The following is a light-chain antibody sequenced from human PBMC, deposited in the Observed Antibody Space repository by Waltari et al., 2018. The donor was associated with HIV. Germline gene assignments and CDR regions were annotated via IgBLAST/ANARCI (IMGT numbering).Light chain of an antibody. Sequence: TVLTQSPVTLSVSPGDRVTLSCRASQTVGAYLAWYQQKSDQPPRLLVYGASVRATDIPARFCGSGAATAFNPIIDDLQPDDCAVYYCHQYHDWSRCTFGQGTRVDIK. CDR1: QTVGAY. J-gene: IGKJ2*02. CDR2: GAS. V-gene: IGKV3D-15*03. CDR3: HQYHDWSRCT.